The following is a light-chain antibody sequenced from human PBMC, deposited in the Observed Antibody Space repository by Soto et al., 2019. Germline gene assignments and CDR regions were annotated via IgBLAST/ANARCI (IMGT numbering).Light chain of an antibody. CDR1: QGISSN. Sequence: DIGMTQSPSTLSGSTGERVTLACGASQGISSNLAWYQQKPGKAPRLLIYDASTMATGLPARFSGSGSGTDFTLTISGLQSEDFALYYCQQYNNCPLTFGRGTKVDIK. CDR2: DAS. V-gene: IGKV3-15*01. J-gene: IGKJ1*01. CDR3: QQYNNCPLT.